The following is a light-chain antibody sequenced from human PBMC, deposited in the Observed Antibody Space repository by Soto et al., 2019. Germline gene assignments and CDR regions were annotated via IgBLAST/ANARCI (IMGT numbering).Light chain of an antibody. CDR2: DVT. Sequence: SALTQPRSVSGSPGQSVTISCTGTSSDVGTYNYVSWYQQHPGKAPKVMIYDVTKRPSGVPDRFSGSKSGNTASLTISGLQAEDEADYYCCSYAGSYTYVFGAGTKV. CDR1: SSDVGTYNY. CDR3: CSYAGSYTYV. J-gene: IGLJ1*01. V-gene: IGLV2-11*01.